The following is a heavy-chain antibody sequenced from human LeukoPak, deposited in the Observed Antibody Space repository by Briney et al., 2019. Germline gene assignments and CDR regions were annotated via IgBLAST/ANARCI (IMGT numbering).Heavy chain of an antibody. Sequence: GGSLRLSCAASGFTFSSYWMSWVRQAPGKGLEWVANINQDGNDKNYVDSVKGRFTISRDNAKNTLYLQMNTLRAEDTAVYYCARVLTTVVTLGVDYFDYWGQGTLVTVSS. CDR3: ARVLTTVVTLGVDYFDY. D-gene: IGHD4-23*01. J-gene: IGHJ4*02. V-gene: IGHV3-7*01. CDR1: GFTFSSYW. CDR2: INQDGNDK.